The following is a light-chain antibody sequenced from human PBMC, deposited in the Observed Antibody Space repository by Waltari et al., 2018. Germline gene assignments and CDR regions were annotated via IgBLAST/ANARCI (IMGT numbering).Light chain of an antibody. CDR2: QSD. V-gene: IGLV3-1*01. J-gene: IGLJ2*01. CDR3: QTWDSGSVI. CDR1: TLWYRS. Sequence: SYDLTQPPSVSVSPGQPATITCSGDTLWYRSVSWYQQKPGQSPVVLVYQSDKRPSGIPERISGSNSGNTATLTISGTQSVDEADYYCQTWDSGSVIFGGGTKLTVL.